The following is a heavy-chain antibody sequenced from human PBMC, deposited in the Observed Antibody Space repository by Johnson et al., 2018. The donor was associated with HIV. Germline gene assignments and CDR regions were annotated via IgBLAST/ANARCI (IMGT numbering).Heavy chain of an antibody. D-gene: IGHD1-26*01. Sequence: VQLLESGGGVVQPGRSLRLSCAASGFTISSHAMHWVRQAPGKGLEWVSLIYSGGYTYYADAVKGRFTISRDNSKNTLYLQMNSLRAEDTAVYYCARSLRGSGEGDAFDIWGQGTMVIVSS. CDR2: IYSGGYT. CDR1: GFTISSHA. J-gene: IGHJ3*02. CDR3: ARSLRGSGEGDAFDI. V-gene: IGHV3-66*01.